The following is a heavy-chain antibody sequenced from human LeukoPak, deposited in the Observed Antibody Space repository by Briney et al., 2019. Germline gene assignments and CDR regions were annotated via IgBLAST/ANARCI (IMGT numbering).Heavy chain of an antibody. Sequence: SQTLSLTCTVSGASISSGDYYWSWIRQPPGKGLEWIGYIDYSGSTYNNPSLKSRVTISVDTTKNQFSLKLSSVTAADTAVYYCASVCSGGSCSPYYYYGMDVWGQGTTVTVSS. CDR2: IDYSGST. D-gene: IGHD2-15*01. CDR3: ASVCSGGSCSPYYYYGMDV. CDR1: GASISSGDYY. J-gene: IGHJ6*02. V-gene: IGHV4-30-4*01.